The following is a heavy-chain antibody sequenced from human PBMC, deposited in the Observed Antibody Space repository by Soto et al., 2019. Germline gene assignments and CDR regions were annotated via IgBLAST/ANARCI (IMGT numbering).Heavy chain of an antibody. CDR2: IKEDGSEK. D-gene: IGHD3-3*01. V-gene: IGHV3-7*05. CDR3: AHVGV. Sequence: EVQVVESGGGLVQPGGSLRLSYAVSGFALSRYWMSWVRQAPGKGLEWVANIKEDGSEKHYVDSVKGRFTISRDNAKNSLYLQMNSLRAEDTAVYYCAHVGVRGQGTLVTVSS. J-gene: IGHJ4*02. CDR1: GFALSRYW.